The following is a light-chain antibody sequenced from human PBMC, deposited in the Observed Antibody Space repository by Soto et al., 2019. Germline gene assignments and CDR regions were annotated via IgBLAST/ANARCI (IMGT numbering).Light chain of an antibody. CDR1: SSDVGGYNY. CDR3: SSYTSSSTLLYV. CDR2: EVS. V-gene: IGLV2-14*01. J-gene: IGLJ1*01. Sequence: QSALTQPASVSGSPGQSITISRTGTSSDVGGYNYVSWYQQHPGKAPKLMIYEVSNRPSGVSNRFSGSKSGNTASLTISGLQAEDEADYYCSSYTSSSTLLYVFGTGTKVTVL.